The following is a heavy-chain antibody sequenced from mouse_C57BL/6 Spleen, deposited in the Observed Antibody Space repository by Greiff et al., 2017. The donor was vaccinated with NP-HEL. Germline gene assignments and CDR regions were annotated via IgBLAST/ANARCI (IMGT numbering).Heavy chain of an antibody. J-gene: IGHJ2*01. CDR3: ARDGLRTRSFDY. CDR2: IYPGSGST. Sequence: VKLQQPGAELVKPGASVKMSCKASGYTFTSYWITWVKQRPGQGLEWIGDIYPGSGSTNYNEKFKSKATLTVDTSSSTAYMQLSSLTSEDSAVDYCARDGLRTRSFDYWGQGTTLTVSS. V-gene: IGHV1-55*01. CDR1: GYTFTSYW. D-gene: IGHD1-1*01.